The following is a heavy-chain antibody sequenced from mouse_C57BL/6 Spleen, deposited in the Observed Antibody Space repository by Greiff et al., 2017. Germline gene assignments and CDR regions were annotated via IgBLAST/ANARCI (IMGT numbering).Heavy chain of an antibody. CDR3: TREGGDYDGDAYAMDY. CDR2: ISSGGDYI. Sequence: EVQGVESGEGLVKPGGSLKLSCAASGFTFSSYAMSWVRQTPEKRLEWVAYISSGGDYIYYADTVKGRFTISRDNARNTLYLQMSSLKSEDTAMYYCTREGGDYDGDAYAMDYWGQGTSVTVSS. D-gene: IGHD2-4*01. V-gene: IGHV5-9-1*02. CDR1: GFTFSSYA. J-gene: IGHJ4*01.